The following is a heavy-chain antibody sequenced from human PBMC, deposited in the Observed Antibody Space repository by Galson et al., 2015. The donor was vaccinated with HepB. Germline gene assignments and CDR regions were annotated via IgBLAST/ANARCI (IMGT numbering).Heavy chain of an antibody. J-gene: IGHJ6*02. CDR3: AREKPAAISPYGMDV. CDR2: ISSSSIYI. V-gene: IGHV3-21*06. CDR1: GFTFSDYS. D-gene: IGHD2-2*02. Sequence: SLRLSCAASGFTFSDYSMNWVRQAPGKGLEWVSSISSSSIYIYYVDSVRGRFTVSRDNAKNSLYLQMHSLRAEDTAVYYCAREKPAAISPYGMDVWGQGTTVTVSS.